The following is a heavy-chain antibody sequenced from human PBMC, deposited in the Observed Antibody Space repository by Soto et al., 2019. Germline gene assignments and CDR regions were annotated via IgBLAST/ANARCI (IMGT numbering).Heavy chain of an antibody. CDR2: ISSSSSTI. V-gene: IGHV3-48*02. Sequence: GGSLRLSCAASGFTFSSYSMNWVRQAPGKGLEWVSYISSSSSTIYYADSVKGRFTISRDNAKNSLYLQMNSLRDEDTAVYYCARGPLYYYDSSGYYGSFDYWGQGTLVTVSS. J-gene: IGHJ4*02. CDR3: ARGPLYYYDSSGYYGSFDY. CDR1: GFTFSSYS. D-gene: IGHD3-22*01.